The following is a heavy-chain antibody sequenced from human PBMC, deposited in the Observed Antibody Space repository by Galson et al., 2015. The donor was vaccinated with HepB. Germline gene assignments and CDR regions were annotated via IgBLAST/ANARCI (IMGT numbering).Heavy chain of an antibody. V-gene: IGHV1-69*13. D-gene: IGHD1-26*01. CDR2: IIPIFGTA. J-gene: IGHJ6*02. CDR3: ASIQWELPNYGMDV. CDR1: GGTFSSYA. Sequence: SVTVSCKASGGTFSSYAISWVRQAPGQGLEWMGGIIPIFGTANYAQKFQGRVTITADESTSTAYMELSSLRSEDTAVYYCASIQWELPNYGMDVWGQGTTVTVSS.